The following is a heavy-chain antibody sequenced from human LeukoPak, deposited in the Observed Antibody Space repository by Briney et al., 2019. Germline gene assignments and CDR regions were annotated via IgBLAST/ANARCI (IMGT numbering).Heavy chain of an antibody. J-gene: IGHJ6*02. V-gene: IGHV3-53*01. Sequence: PGGSLRLSCAASGFTFSSNYMSWVRQAPGKGLEWVSVIYSGGSTYYADSVKGRFTISRDNSKNTLYLQMNSLRAEDTAVYYCARDRRVTAYYYGMDVWGQGTTVTVSS. CDR1: GFTFSSNY. CDR3: ARDRRVTAYYYGMDV. D-gene: IGHD4-23*01. CDR2: IYSGGST.